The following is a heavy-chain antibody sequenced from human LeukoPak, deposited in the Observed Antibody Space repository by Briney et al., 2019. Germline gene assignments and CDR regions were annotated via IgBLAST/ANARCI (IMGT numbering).Heavy chain of an antibody. Sequence: SESLSLTCTVSGASFSSGDQYWNWIRQSPGKGLEWIGSIHPSGALYNNPSLESRVTMSMDTSKNQFSLNLNSATAADTAVYFCSRGLDSRKLGYWGQGTLVTVSS. CDR3: SRGLDSRKLGY. V-gene: IGHV4-31*03. J-gene: IGHJ4*02. CDR1: GASFSSGDQY. D-gene: IGHD3-22*01. CDR2: IHPSGAL.